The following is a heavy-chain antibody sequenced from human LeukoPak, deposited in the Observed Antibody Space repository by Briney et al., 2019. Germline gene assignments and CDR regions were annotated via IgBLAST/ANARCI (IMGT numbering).Heavy chain of an antibody. CDR2: ISAYNGNT. Sequence: GASVKVSCKASGYTFTSYGISWVRQAPGQGLEWMGWISAYNGNTNYAQKLQGRVTMTTDTSTSTAYMELRSLRSDDTAVYYCARDLSGSSSSSATGFDYWGQGTLVTVSS. D-gene: IGHD6-6*01. CDR3: ARDLSGSSSSSATGFDY. V-gene: IGHV1-18*01. J-gene: IGHJ4*02. CDR1: GYTFTSYG.